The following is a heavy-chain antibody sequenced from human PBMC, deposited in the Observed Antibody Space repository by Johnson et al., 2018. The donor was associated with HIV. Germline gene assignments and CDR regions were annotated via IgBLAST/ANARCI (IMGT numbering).Heavy chain of an antibody. J-gene: IGHJ3*02. CDR2: INQDGSRK. D-gene: IGHD1-7*01. V-gene: IGHV3-7*01. CDR1: GFNFSDHY. CDR3: ARGSRLTGTTVAFDI. Sequence: MQLVESGGGLVQPRGSLRLSCAASGFNFSDHYMDWVRQAPGRGLEWVANINQDGSRKHYAGSVEGRFTISRDNGRDSLYLQMGSLTAEDTAVYYCARGSRLTGTTVAFDIGGQGTMVTVSS.